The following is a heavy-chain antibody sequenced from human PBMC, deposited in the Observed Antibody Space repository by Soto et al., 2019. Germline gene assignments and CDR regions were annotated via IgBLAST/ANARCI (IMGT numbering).Heavy chain of an antibody. CDR1: GGSISRYY. J-gene: IGHJ6*02. CDR3: GNGGYHIGIAV. D-gene: IGHD4-17*01. Sequence: SETLSLTCTVSGGSISRYYWSWIRQPPGKGLEWIGYIYYSGSTNYNPSLKSRVTISVDTSKNQFSLKLSSVTAADTAVYYCGNGGYHIGIAVWGQRTTVTVSS. CDR2: IYYSGST. V-gene: IGHV4-59*01.